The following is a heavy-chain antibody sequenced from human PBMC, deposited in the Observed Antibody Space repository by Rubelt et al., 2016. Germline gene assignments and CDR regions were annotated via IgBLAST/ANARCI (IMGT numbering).Heavy chain of an antibody. CDR1: GGSFSGYY. D-gene: IGHD2-15*01. CDR3: AKCSAGSCYSAFDY. V-gene: IGHV3-23*01. Sequence: VQLQQWGAGLLKPSETLSLTCAVYGGSFSGYYWSWVRQAPGKGLEWVSDILGSGGSTHYADSVKGRFTISRDNSKNTLYLQMNSLRAEDTAVYYCAKCSAGSCYSAFDYWGQGTLVTVSS. J-gene: IGHJ4*02. CDR2: ILGSGGST.